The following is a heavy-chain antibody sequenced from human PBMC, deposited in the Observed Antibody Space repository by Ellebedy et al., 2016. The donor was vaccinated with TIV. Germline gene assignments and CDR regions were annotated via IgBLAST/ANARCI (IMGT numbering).Heavy chain of an antibody. V-gene: IGHV3-21*01. J-gene: IGHJ4*02. Sequence: PGGSLRLSCAASGFTFSSYSMNWVLQAPGKGLEWVSCISSSNHYIYYADSVKGRFTISRDNAKNSLYLQMNSLRAEDTAVFYCARELAAAGFLEYWGQGTLVTVSS. D-gene: IGHD6-13*01. CDR1: GFTFSSYS. CDR2: ISSSNHYI. CDR3: ARELAAAGFLEY.